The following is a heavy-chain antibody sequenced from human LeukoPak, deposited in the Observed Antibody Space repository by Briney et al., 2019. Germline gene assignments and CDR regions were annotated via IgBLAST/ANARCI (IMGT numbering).Heavy chain of an antibody. V-gene: IGHV3-30*01. CDR3: ARACGGDCYAFDY. J-gene: IGHJ4*02. CDR2: ISYDGSNK. CDR1: GFTFSSYA. Sequence: RSLRLSCAASGFTFSSYAMHWVRQAPGKGLEWVAVISYDGSNKYYADSVKGRFTISRDNSKNTLYLQMNSLRAEDTAVYYCARACGGDCYAFDYWGQGTLVTVSS. D-gene: IGHD2-21*02.